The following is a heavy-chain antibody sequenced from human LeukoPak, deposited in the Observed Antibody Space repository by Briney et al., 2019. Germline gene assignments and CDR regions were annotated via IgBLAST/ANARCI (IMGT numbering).Heavy chain of an antibody. CDR1: GGTFSSYA. J-gene: IGHJ5*02. Sequence: ASVKVSCKASGGTFSSYAISWVRQAPGQGLEWMGIINPSGGSTSYAQKFQGRVTMTRDMSTSTDYMEPSSLRSEDTAVYYCARDNSVEDTAWWFDPWGQGTLVTVSS. V-gene: IGHV1-46*01. D-gene: IGHD4-23*01. CDR2: INPSGGST. CDR3: ARDNSVEDTAWWFDP.